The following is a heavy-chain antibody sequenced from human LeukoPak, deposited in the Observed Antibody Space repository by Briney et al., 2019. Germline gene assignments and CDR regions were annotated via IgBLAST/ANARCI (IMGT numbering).Heavy chain of an antibody. CDR3: AREGARFDY. CDR2: ISSSGSTI. J-gene: IGHJ4*02. CDR1: GGSISSYY. D-gene: IGHD1-26*01. Sequence: LSLTCTVSGGSISSYYWSWIRQAPGKGLEWVSYISSSGSTIYYADSVKGRFTISRDNAKNSLYLQMNSLRAEDTAVYYCAREGARFDYWGQGTLVTVSS. V-gene: IGHV3-11*01.